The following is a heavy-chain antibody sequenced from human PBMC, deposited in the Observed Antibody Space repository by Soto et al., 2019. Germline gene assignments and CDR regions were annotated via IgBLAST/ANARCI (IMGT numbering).Heavy chain of an antibody. Sequence: GASVKVSCKASGYTFSDYYIHWVRQAPGQGLEWMGWINPKTGGINYAQNFQGRVTMTRDTSITSAYMELSRLRSDDTAVYYCARGHGSPYYMDVWGKGTTVTVSS. CDR3: ARGHGSPYYMDV. CDR2: INPKTGGI. V-gene: IGHV1-2*02. J-gene: IGHJ6*03. CDR1: GYTFSDYY. D-gene: IGHD6-13*01.